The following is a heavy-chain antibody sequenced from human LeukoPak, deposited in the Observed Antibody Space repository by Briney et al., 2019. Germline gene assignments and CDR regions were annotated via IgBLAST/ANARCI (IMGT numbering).Heavy chain of an antibody. CDR3: AKDLHGGYSSDY. CDR1: GFTFNNFG. J-gene: IGHJ4*02. CDR2: IGYEGVHK. V-gene: IGHV3-30*02. D-gene: IGHD4-23*01. Sequence: TGGSLRLSCAASGFTFNNFGMHWVRQAAGKGLEWVSFIGYEGVHKYYADSVKGRFTISKDNSKATLYLQMNSLRPEDTAVYYCAKDLHGGYSSDYWGQGTLVTVFS.